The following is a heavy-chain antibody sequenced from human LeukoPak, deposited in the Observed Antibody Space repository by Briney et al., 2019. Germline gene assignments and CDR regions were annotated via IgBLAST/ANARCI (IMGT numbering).Heavy chain of an antibody. J-gene: IGHJ5*02. CDR3: AKGDGINHYHWFDP. CDR1: GFSFSSHA. D-gene: IGHD2-21*02. CDR2: ISGGGDRT. V-gene: IGHV3-23*01. Sequence: GGSLRLSCAASGFSFSSHAMNWVRQAPGKGLEWVSGISGGGDRTYYADSVKGRFTISRDNSKSTLYLQMNSLRVEDTALYYCAKGDGINHYHWFDPWGQGTQVTVSS.